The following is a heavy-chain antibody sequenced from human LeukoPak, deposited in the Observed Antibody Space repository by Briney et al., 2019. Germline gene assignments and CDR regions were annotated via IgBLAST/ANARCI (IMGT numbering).Heavy chain of an antibody. CDR3: AKKSPGTYYAPPDY. CDR2: TSSDGSKK. V-gene: IGHV3-30*18. J-gene: IGHJ4*02. Sequence: PGTSLRLSCAASGFAFSTYGMHWVRQAPGKGLEWVAVTSSDGSKKDYADSVKGRFTISRDNSKNTLFLQMNSLRAEDTAVYYCAKKSPGTYYAPPDYWGQGTLVTVCS. D-gene: IGHD3-10*01. CDR1: GFAFSTYG.